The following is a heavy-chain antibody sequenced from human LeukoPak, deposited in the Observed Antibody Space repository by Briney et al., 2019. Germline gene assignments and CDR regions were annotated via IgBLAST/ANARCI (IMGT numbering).Heavy chain of an antibody. V-gene: IGHV3-30*03. D-gene: IGHD3-10*01. CDR3: ARSTMVRGVKPDY. J-gene: IGHJ4*02. CDR1: GFTFSSYG. Sequence: GGSLRLSCAASGFTFSSYGMHWVRQAPGKGLEWVAVISYDGSNKYYADSVKGRFTISRDNSKNTLYLQMNSLRAEDTAVYYCARSTMVRGVKPDYWGQGTLVTVSS. CDR2: ISYDGSNK.